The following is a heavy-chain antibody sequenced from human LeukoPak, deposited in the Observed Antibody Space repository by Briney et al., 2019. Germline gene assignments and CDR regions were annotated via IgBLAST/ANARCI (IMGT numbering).Heavy chain of an antibody. CDR2: IGTSGSTI. J-gene: IGHJ4*02. V-gene: IGHV3-48*03. Sequence: GRSLRLSCAVSGFTFSSYEMNWVRQPPGKGLEWVSYIGTSGSTIYYADSVRGRFSISRDNAKNSLYLQMNSLRAEDTAVYYCARDSRDGAAGFDYWGQGTLVTVSA. CDR1: GFTFSSYE. CDR3: ARDSRDGAAGFDY. D-gene: IGHD3-16*01.